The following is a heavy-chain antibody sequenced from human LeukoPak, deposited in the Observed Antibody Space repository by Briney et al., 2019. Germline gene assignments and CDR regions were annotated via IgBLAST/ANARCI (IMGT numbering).Heavy chain of an antibody. CDR3: ARDGAPYSSGWYLTAVRY. V-gene: IGHV3-23*01. D-gene: IGHD6-19*01. CDR1: GFTFSSSA. CDR2: ISGSGGST. J-gene: IGHJ4*02. Sequence: PGGSLRLSCAASGFTFSSSAMSWVRLAPGKGLEWVSAISGSGGSTYYADSVKGRFTISRDNAKNSLYLQMNSLRAEDTAVYYCARDGAPYSSGWYLTAVRYWGQGTLVTVSS.